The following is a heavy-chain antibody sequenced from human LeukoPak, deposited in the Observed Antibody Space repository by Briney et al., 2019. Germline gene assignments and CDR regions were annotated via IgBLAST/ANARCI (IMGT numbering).Heavy chain of an antibody. V-gene: IGHV3-9*01. CDR1: GFTFDDYA. J-gene: IGHJ3*01. CDR2: ISWNSGRI. D-gene: IGHD2-15*01. Sequence: PGGSLRLSCAASGFTFDDYAMHWVRQAPGKGLEWVSGISWNSGRIGYADSVKGRFTISRDNAKNSLYLQMNSLRPEDTALYYCAKDRGGGSQLGDAFDVWGQGTMVSVSS. CDR3: AKDRGGGSQLGDAFDV.